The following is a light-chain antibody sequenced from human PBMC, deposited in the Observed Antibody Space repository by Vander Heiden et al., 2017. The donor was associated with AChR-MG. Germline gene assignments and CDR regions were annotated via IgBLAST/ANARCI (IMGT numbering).Light chain of an antibody. CDR3: QSADDSDASPHVV. V-gene: IGLV3-25*03. CDR2: NDS. Sequence: SFELTQPPRVSVSPGQTARITCSEGAVQKIYTSWSKQRPGQAPMLLIYNDSERPSGIPERFSGSSAETTVTLTISGVQAEDEADYYCQSADDSDASPHVVFGGGTKLTVL. CDR1: AVQKIY. J-gene: IGLJ2*01.